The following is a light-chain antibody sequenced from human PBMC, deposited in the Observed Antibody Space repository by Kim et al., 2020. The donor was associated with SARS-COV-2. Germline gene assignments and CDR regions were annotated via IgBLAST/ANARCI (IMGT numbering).Light chain of an antibody. V-gene: IGLV3-9*01. Sequence: YELTQPLSVSVALGQTAKISCGGNNIGGKHVHWYQQRPGQAPVTVIYRNNNLPSGIPERFSGSNSGNAATLSISRVQVGDEAVYFCQVWDSNPVIFGGG. CDR2: RNN. CDR3: QVWDSNPVI. CDR1: NIGGKH. J-gene: IGLJ2*01.